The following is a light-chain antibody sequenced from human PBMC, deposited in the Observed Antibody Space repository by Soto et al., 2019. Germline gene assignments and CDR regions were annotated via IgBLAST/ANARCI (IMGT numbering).Light chain of an antibody. CDR3: SSKTSSSSPFV. Sequence: QSALTQPASVSGSPGQSITISCTGTSSDVGGYNYVSWYKHHPGQAPQLMIYEVSNRPSGVSNRFSGSKSGNTASLTISGLQADDEGDYYCSSKTSSSSPFVFGTGTQLTVL. J-gene: IGLJ1*01. V-gene: IGLV2-14*01. CDR2: EVS. CDR1: SSDVGGYNY.